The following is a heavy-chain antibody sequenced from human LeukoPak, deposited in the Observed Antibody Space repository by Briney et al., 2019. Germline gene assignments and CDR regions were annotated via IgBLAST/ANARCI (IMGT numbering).Heavy chain of an antibody. V-gene: IGHV3-23*01. CDR3: AKGRPSYYYDSSGTHASDI. CDR2: ISGSGGST. Sequence: GGSLRLSCAASGFTFSSYAMSWVRQAPGKGLEWVSAISGSGGSTYYADSVKGRFTISRDNSKNTLYLQMNSLRAEDTAVYYCAKGRPSYYYDSSGTHASDIWGQGTMVTVSS. J-gene: IGHJ3*02. D-gene: IGHD3-22*01. CDR1: GFTFSSYA.